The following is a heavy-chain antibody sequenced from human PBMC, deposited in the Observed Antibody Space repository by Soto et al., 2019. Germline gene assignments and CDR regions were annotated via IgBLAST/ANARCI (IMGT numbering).Heavy chain of an antibody. D-gene: IGHD3-22*01. Sequence: ASGKVSCKASGGTFSSDGISGVRQAPGQGLEWMGGITPIFVTAKYAQKFQGRVTITADESTNTAYLEVSGLRSEDTAVYYCARPNFYYETRGYNDPKGTWFGPWGQGSLVTVSS. V-gene: IGHV1-69*13. CDR1: GGTFSSDG. CDR2: ITPIFVTA. J-gene: IGHJ5*02. CDR3: ARPNFYYETRGYNDPKGTWFGP.